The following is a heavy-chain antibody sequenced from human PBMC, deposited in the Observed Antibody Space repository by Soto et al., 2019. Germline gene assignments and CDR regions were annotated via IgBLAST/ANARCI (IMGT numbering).Heavy chain of an antibody. CDR2: ISGSGGST. CDR1: GFTFSSYA. V-gene: IGHV3-23*01. CDR3: AKATYCSGGSCYPYYFDY. D-gene: IGHD2-15*01. Sequence: EVQLLESGGGLVQPGGSLRLSCAASGFTFSSYAMSWVRQAPGKGLEWVSTISGSGGSTYYADSVKGRFTISRDNSKNTLYLQMNSQRAEDTAVYYCAKATYCSGGSCYPYYFDYWGQGTLVTVSS. J-gene: IGHJ4*02.